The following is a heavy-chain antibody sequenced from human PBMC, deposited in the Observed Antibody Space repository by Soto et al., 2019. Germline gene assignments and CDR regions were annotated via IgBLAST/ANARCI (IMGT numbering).Heavy chain of an antibody. CDR1: GGSFSGYY. D-gene: IGHD5-18*01. J-gene: IGHJ6*02. V-gene: IGHV4-34*01. Sequence: PSETLSLTCAVYGGSFSGYYWSWIRQPPGKGLEWIGEINHSGSTNYNPSLKSRVTISVDTSKNQFSLKLSSVTAAGTAVYYCATNRGYSYGSRYYYYGMDVWGQGTTVTVSS. CDR2: INHSGST. CDR3: ATNRGYSYGSRYYYYGMDV.